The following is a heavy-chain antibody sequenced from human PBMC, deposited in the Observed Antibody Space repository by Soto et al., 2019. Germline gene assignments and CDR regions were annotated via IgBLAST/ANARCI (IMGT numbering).Heavy chain of an antibody. CDR2: IYNSGRT. D-gene: IGHD2-2*01. CDR1: NAPVDSSTYR. V-gene: IGHV4-39*01. J-gene: IGHJ6*02. CDR3: ARLNGYCISSSCHGHYAMDV. Sequence: SETLSLTCTDSNAPVDSSTYRWGWIRQPPGKGLEWIGSIYNSGRTYYNPSLNSRVTVSVDTSKNQFSLKVTSVTAADTAVYYCARLNGYCISSSCHGHYAMDVWGQGTTVT.